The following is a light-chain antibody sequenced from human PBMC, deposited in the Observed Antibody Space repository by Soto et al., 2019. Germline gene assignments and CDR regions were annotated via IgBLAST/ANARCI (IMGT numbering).Light chain of an antibody. CDR3: QQSFKTPFT. J-gene: IGKJ2*01. Sequence: DIQMTQSPPSLSASVGDTVTISCRASQAINKNLNSYQLKEGQAPKLLIYSTSEFQPGVPSRFTGSASGAQFSLTITGLQPDDSATYFCQQSFKTPFTFGQGT. CDR2: STS. V-gene: IGKV1-39*01. CDR1: QAINKN.